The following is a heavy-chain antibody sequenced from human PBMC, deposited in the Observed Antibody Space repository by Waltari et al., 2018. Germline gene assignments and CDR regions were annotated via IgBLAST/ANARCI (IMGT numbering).Heavy chain of an antibody. V-gene: IGHV4-39*07. CDR1: GDSLMYNLYY. J-gene: IGHJ5*02. D-gene: IGHD3-10*01. CDR2: TYSDVTT. CDR3: ARDPTKGVYNWFDP. Sequence: QPQLQESGPRLVKPSETLSLTCSVSGDSLMYNLYYWGWIRKPPGKGLEWIGSTYSDVTTHYNPSLNGRATISVDPTKNQFSWEISSTTAADTAVYYCARDPTKGVYNWFDPWGQGTLVTVSS.